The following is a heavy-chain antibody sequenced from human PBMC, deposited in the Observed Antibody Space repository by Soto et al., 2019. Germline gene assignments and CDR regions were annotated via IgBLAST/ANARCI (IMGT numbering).Heavy chain of an antibody. CDR1: GGSFSGYY. CDR2: INHSGST. D-gene: IGHD6-13*01. V-gene: IGHV4-34*01. J-gene: IGHJ6*02. Sequence: SETLSLTCAVYGGSFSGYYWSWIRQPPGKGLEWIGEINHSGSTNYNPSLKSRVTISVDTSKNQFSLKLSSVAAADTAVYYCARGFSAAAAGTLNYYGMDVWGQGTTVTVSS. CDR3: ARGFSAAAAGTLNYYGMDV.